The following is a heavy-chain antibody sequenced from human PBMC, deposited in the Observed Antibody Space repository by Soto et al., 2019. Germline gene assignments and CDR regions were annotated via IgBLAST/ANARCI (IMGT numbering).Heavy chain of an antibody. CDR2: INPATGAA. CDR3: ARGGGVGVAGSAAFDM. Sequence: QLHLVQSGAVVKKPGASVTVSCSASGYPVTAYYMHWVRQAPGRGLEWMGGINPATGAAKYTQTFQGRVTMTGDPSTSTVFMELGGLTSEDTAVFYCARGGGVGVAGSAAFDMWGQGTLVTVSS. CDR1: GYPVTAYY. V-gene: IGHV1-2*02. D-gene: IGHD3-3*01. J-gene: IGHJ3*02.